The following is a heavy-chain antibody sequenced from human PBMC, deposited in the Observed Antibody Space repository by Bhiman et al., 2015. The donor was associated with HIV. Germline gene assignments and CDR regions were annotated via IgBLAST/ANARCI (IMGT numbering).Heavy chain of an antibody. CDR2: IVGSGGTT. J-gene: IGHJ4*02. Sequence: VQLVESGGGVVQPGGSLRLSCAASGFTFRSYAMNWVRQAPGKGLEWVSGIVGSGGTTYYAGSVKGRFSISRDNSKNTLLLQMNSLRAEDTAVYYCAKGLTFYYRSGSDGFDSWGQGTLVVVSS. CDR1: GFTFRSYA. D-gene: IGHD3-10*01. CDR3: AKGLTFYYRSGSDGFDS. V-gene: IGHV3-23*04.